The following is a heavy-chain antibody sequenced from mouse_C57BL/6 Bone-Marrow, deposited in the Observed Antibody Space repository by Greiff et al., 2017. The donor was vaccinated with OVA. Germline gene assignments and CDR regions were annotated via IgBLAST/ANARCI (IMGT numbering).Heavy chain of an antibody. CDR1: GYTFTDYY. Sequence: EVQLQQSGPVLVKPGASVKMSCKASGYTFTDYYMNWVKQSHGKSLEWIGVINPYNGGTSYNQKFKGKATLTVDKSASTAYMELNSLTSEDSAVYYCARSWYYGSSYDYWGQGTTLTVSS. CDR2: INPYNGGT. J-gene: IGHJ2*01. V-gene: IGHV1-19*01. CDR3: ARSWYYGSSYDY. D-gene: IGHD1-1*01.